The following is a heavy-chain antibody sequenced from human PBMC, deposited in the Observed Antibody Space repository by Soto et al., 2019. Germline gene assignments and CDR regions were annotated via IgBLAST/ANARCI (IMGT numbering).Heavy chain of an antibody. J-gene: IGHJ6*02. CDR3: ARGPYDSSGYYTPGVDYYYGMDV. Sequence: GASVKVSCKASGGTFSSYAISWVRQAPGQGLEWMGGTIPIFGTANYAQKFQGRVTITADESTSTAYMELSSLRSEDTAVYYCARGPYDSSGYYTPGVDYYYGMDVWGQGTTVTVSS. CDR2: TIPIFGTA. D-gene: IGHD3-22*01. V-gene: IGHV1-69*13. CDR1: GGTFSSYA.